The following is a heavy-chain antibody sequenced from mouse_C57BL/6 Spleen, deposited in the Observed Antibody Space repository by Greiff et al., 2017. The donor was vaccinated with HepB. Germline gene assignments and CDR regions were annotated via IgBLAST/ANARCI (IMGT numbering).Heavy chain of an antibody. J-gene: IGHJ3*01. CDR1: GYTFTDYE. V-gene: IGHV1-15*01. CDR3: TPHGGAY. CDR2: IDPETGGT. D-gene: IGHD1-2*01. Sequence: QVQLKESGAELVRPGASVTLSCKASGYTFTDYEMHWVKQTPVHGLEWIGAIDPETGGTAYNQKFKGKAILTADKSSSTAYMELRSLTSEDSAVYYCTPHGGAYWGQGTLVTVSA.